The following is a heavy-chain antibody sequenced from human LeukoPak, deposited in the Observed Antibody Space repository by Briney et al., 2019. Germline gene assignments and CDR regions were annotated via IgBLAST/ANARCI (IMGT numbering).Heavy chain of an antibody. CDR3: AKQNLPLDY. J-gene: IGHJ4*02. Sequence: GGALRLSCAASGFTFSNYARSWARQAPGKGLEWVSAISGSGVNTYYADSVKGRFTSSRDNSKNTLYLQMNSLRAEDTAVYSCAKQNLPLDYWGQGTLVTVSS. V-gene: IGHV3-23*01. CDR1: GFTFSNYA. CDR2: ISGSGVNT.